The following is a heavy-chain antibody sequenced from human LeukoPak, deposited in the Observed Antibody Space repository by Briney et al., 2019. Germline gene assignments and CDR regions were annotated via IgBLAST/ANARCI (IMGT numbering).Heavy chain of an antibody. CDR3: AELGITMIGGV. V-gene: IGHV3-48*03. Sequence: GGSLRLSSAASGFTFSSYEMNWVRQAPGKGLEWVSYISSSGSTIYYADSVKGRFIISRDNAKNSLYLQMNSLRAEDTAVYYCAELGITMIGGVWGKGTTVTISS. J-gene: IGHJ6*04. D-gene: IGHD3-10*02. CDR2: ISSSGSTI. CDR1: GFTFSSYE.